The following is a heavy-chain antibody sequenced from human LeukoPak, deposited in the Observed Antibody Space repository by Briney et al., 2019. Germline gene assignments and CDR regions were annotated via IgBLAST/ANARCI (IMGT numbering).Heavy chain of an antibody. Sequence: GASVKVSCKASGGTFSSYAISWVRQAPGQGLEWMGGIIPIFGTANYAQKFQGRVTMSRDTSISTAYMELSRLRSDDTAVYYCARAVAGPHGNFDYWGQGTLVTVSS. D-gene: IGHD6-19*01. V-gene: IGHV1-69*05. CDR1: GGTFSSYA. CDR2: IIPIFGTA. CDR3: ARAVAGPHGNFDY. J-gene: IGHJ4*02.